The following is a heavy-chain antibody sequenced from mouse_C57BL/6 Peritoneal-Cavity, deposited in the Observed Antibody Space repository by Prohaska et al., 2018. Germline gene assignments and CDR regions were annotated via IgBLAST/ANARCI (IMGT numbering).Heavy chain of an antibody. Sequence: GKGLEWLGVIWRGGSTDCNAAFISRLSISKDNSKSQVFFKMNSLQADDTAIYYCARGGVANYYFDYWGQGTTLTVSS. V-gene: IGHV2-2*01. D-gene: IGHD1-1*01. J-gene: IGHJ2*01. CDR3: ARGGVANYYFDY. CDR2: IWRGGST.